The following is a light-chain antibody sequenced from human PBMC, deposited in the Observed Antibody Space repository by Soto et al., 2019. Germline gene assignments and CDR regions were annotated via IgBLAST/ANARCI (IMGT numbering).Light chain of an antibody. Sequence: EIVLTQSPGTLSLSPGEGATLSCRASQSVSSIYLAWYQQKPGQAPRLLIYGASSRATGIPDRFSGSGSGTDFTLTISRLEPEDFAVYYCQQYGSSRWTFGQGTKVAIK. CDR1: QSVSSIY. J-gene: IGKJ1*01. V-gene: IGKV3-20*01. CDR3: QQYGSSRWT. CDR2: GAS.